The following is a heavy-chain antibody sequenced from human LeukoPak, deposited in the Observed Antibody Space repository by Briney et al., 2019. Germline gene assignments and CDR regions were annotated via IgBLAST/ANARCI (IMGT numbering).Heavy chain of an antibody. CDR3: AGGGIVVVPAAIDGRDY. CDR2: IYHSGST. D-gene: IGHD2-2*02. Sequence: PSETLSLTCAVSGYSISSGYYWGWIRQPPGKGLEWIGSIYHSGSTYYNPSLKSPVTISVDTSKNQFSLKLLSVTAADTAVYYCAGGGIVVVPAAIDGRDYWGKGTLVTVSS. J-gene: IGHJ4*02. CDR1: GYSISSGYY. V-gene: IGHV4-38-2*01.